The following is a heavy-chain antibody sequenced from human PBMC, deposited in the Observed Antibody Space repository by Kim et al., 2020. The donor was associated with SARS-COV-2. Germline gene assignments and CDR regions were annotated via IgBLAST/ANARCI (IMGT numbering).Heavy chain of an antibody. V-gene: IGHV1-69*13. Sequence: SVKVSCKASGGTFSSYAISWVRQAPGQGLEWMGGIIPIFGTANYAQKFQGRVTITADESTSTAYMELRSLRSEDTAVYYCASFQGDFSDYDPWGQGTLVTVSS. CDR1: GGTFSSYA. J-gene: IGHJ5*02. D-gene: IGHD2-15*01. CDR2: IIPIFGTA. CDR3: ASFQGDFSDYDP.